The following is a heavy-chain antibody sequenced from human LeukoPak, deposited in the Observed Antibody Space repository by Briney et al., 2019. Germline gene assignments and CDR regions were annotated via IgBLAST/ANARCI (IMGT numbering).Heavy chain of an antibody. CDR2: FDSEDGET. Sequence: ASVKVSCKVSGYILTELSIHRVRQAPGKGLEWMGGFDSEDGETIYAQKFQGRVTMTKDTSTDTAYMELSSLRSEDTAVYYCATSPGECGDCHWFDPWGQGTLVTVSS. D-gene: IGHD2-21*02. CDR3: ATSPGECGDCHWFDP. V-gene: IGHV1-24*01. J-gene: IGHJ5*02. CDR1: GYILTELS.